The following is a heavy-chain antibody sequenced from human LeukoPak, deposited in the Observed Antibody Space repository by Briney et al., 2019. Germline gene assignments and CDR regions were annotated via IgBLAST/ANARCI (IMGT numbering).Heavy chain of an antibody. V-gene: IGHV4-4*07. J-gene: IGHJ2*01. CDR3: ARQLPGYSSGRSYWYFDL. D-gene: IGHD6-19*01. CDR2: IYTSGST. CDR1: GGSISSYY. Sequence: SETLSLTCTVSGGSISSYYWSWIRQPAGKGLEWIGRIYTSGSTNYNPSLKSRVTMSVDTSKNQFSLKLSSVTAADTAVYYCARQLPGYSSGRSYWYFDLWGRGTLVTVSS.